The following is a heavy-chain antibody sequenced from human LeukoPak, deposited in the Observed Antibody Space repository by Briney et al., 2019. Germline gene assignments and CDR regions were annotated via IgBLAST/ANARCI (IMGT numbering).Heavy chain of an antibody. CDR1: GFTFSNYA. CDR2: ITWNGGST. J-gene: IGHJ4*02. CDR3: AREGYCSGGTCYVDY. V-gene: IGHV3-64*02. Sequence: TGGSLRLSCAASGFTFSNYAMHWVRQAPGKGLEYVSAITWNGGSTYYADSVKGRFTIPRDNSKNTLYLQMGSLSAEDMAVYYCAREGYCSGGTCYVDYWGQGTLVTVSS. D-gene: IGHD2-15*01.